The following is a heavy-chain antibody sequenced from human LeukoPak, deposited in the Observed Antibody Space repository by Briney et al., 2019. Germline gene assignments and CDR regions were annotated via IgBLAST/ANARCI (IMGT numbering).Heavy chain of an antibody. J-gene: IGHJ6*03. CDR3: AKDLNPFHLNYMDV. CDR1: GFTFDEYA. Sequence: GRSLSLSCAASGFTFDEYAIHGVRQAPGKGLAWVSGISWNSGVIRYVDSVKGRFTISRDNAKNSLYLQMNSLRAEDTALYYCAKDLNPFHLNYMDVWGRGATVTVSS. V-gene: IGHV3-9*01. D-gene: IGHD2/OR15-2a*01. CDR2: ISWNSGVI.